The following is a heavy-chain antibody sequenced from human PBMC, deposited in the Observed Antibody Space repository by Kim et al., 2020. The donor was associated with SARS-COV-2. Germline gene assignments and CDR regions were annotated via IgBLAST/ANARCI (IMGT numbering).Heavy chain of an antibody. V-gene: IGHV3-23*01. CDR3: AKVRVVVVPADN. J-gene: IGHJ4*02. Sequence: YYADPVKGRFTISRDNSKTTLYLQMNSLRAEDTAVYYCAKVRVVVVPADNWGQGTLVTVSS. D-gene: IGHD2-2*01.